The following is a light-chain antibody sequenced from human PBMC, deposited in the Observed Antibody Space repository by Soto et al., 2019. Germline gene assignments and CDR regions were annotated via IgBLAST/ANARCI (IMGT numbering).Light chain of an antibody. J-gene: IGKJ5*01. V-gene: IGKV3-11*01. CDR2: DAS. CDR3: QQRSDRPIT. Sequence: EIVLTQSPATLSLSPGERATLSCRASQSVSSFLAWYQQKPGQAPRLLIYDASNRATGFPDRFSGSGSGTDFTLTISSLEPEDFAVYYCQQRSDRPITFGQGTRLEIK. CDR1: QSVSSF.